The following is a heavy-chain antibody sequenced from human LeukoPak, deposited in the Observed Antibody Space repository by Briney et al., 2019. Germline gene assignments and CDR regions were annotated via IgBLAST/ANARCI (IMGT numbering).Heavy chain of an antibody. Sequence: RTGGSLRLSCAASGFTFSNAWMSWIRQAPGKGLEWVGRIKSQTDGGTTDYAAPVKGRFTISRDDSKNTLYLQMKSLKTEDTAVYYCTREDIVVVVAATGAFDIWGQGTMVTVSS. V-gene: IGHV3-15*01. CDR2: IKSQTDGGTT. D-gene: IGHD2-15*01. J-gene: IGHJ3*02. CDR1: GFTFSNAW. CDR3: TREDIVVVVAATGAFDI.